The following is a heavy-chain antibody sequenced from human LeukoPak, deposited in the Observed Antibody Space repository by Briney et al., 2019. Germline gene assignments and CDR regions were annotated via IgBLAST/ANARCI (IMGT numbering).Heavy chain of an antibody. CDR2: ISGSGGST. CDR1: GFTFSSYG. J-gene: IGHJ4*02. V-gene: IGHV3-23*01. CDR3: AKEFPYCGGDCYYD. Sequence: HPGGFLRLSCAASGFTFSSYGMSWVRQAPGKGLEWVSAISGSGGSTYYADSVKGRFTISRDNSKNALYLQMNSLRAEDTAVYYCAKEFPYCGGDCYYDWGQGTLVTVSS. D-gene: IGHD2-21*02.